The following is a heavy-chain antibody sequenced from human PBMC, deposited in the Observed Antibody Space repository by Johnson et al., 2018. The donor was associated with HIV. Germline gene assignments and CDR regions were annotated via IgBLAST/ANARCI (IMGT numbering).Heavy chain of an antibody. V-gene: IGHV3-30*04. CDR1: GFAFSSYA. D-gene: IGHD3-10*01. Sequence: QVQLVESGGGVVQPGTSLRLSCTASGFAFSSYALNWVRQAPGKGLEWVAVISYDGRDAYYADSVKGRFTSSRDNSKNTLYLQMNSLRPEDSAVYYCATLWFGEVSVYDAFDVWGQGTMVTVSS. CDR2: ISYDGRDA. CDR3: ATLWFGEVSVYDAFDV. J-gene: IGHJ3*01.